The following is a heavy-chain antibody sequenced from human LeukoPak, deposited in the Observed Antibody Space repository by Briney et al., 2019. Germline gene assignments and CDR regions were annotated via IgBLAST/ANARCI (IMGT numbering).Heavy chain of an antibody. CDR3: AREAQQLVGAFDY. Sequence: PGGSLRLSCAASGFTFSSYEMNWVRQAPGKGLEWVSYISSSGSTIYYADSVKGRFTISRDNAKNSLYLQMNSLRAEDTAVYYCAREAQQLVGAFDYWGQGTLVTVSS. CDR1: GFTFSSYE. CDR2: ISSSGSTI. D-gene: IGHD6-13*01. J-gene: IGHJ4*02. V-gene: IGHV3-48*03.